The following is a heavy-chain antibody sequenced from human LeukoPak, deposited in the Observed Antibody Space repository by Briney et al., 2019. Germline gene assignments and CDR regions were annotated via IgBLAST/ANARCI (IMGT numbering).Heavy chain of an antibody. CDR3: AKYRSTFGGVIDDY. Sequence: GGSLRLSCAASGFTFSSYSMNWVRQAPGKGLEWVSYISSNSNTIYYADSVKGRFTISRDNGKNSLHLQMNSLRAEDTAVYYCAKYRSTFGGVIDDYWGQGTLVTVSS. V-gene: IGHV3-48*01. CDR1: GFTFSSYS. CDR2: ISSNSNTI. J-gene: IGHJ4*02. D-gene: IGHD3-16*02.